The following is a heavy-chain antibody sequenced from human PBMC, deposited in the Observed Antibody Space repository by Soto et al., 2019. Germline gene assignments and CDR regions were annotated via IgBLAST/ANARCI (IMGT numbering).Heavy chain of an antibody. CDR3: ARYYYDSSGYSNWFDP. CDR2: ISAYNGNT. Sequence: ASVKVSCKASGYTFTSYGISWVRQAPGQGLEWMGWISAYNGNTNYAQKLQGRVTMTTDTSTSTAYMELRSLRSDDTAVCYCARYYYDSSGYSNWFDPWGQGTLVTVSS. CDR1: GYTFTSYG. D-gene: IGHD3-22*01. J-gene: IGHJ5*02. V-gene: IGHV1-18*01.